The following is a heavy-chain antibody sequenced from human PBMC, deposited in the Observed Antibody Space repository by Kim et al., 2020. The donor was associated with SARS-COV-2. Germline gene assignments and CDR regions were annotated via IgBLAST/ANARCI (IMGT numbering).Heavy chain of an antibody. D-gene: IGHD3-10*01. Sequence: SVKRRFTISRDNSKNTLYLTMNSLRAEDTAVYYCARDRMVRGVIRHTFDYWGQGTLVTVSS. CDR3: ARDRMVRGVIRHTFDY. V-gene: IGHV3-30*07. J-gene: IGHJ4*02.